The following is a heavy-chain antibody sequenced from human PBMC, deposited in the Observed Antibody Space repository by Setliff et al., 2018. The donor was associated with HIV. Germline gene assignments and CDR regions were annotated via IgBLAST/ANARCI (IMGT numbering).Heavy chain of an antibody. V-gene: IGHV3-7*03. CDR3: AREVVVVVATTDAFDI. CDR2: INQDGSAK. Sequence: GGSLRLSCAASGFTFSDYWMTWFRQAPGKGLEWVANINQDGSAKYYVDSVKGRFTISSDTAQNSLYLQMNSLRAEETAVYYCAREVVVVVATTDAFDIWGQGTMVTVSS. D-gene: IGHD2-15*01. CDR1: GFTFSDYW. J-gene: IGHJ3*02.